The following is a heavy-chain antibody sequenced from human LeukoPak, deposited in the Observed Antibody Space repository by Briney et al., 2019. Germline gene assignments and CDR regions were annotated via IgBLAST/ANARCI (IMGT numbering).Heavy chain of an antibody. CDR3: ARLYYDSSGYLFDY. J-gene: IGHJ4*02. CDR2: IYYSGST. Sequence: SETLSLTCTVSGGSISSYYWSWIRQPPGKGLEWIGYIYYSGSTNYNPSLKSRVTISVDTSKNQFSLKLSSVTAADTAVYYCARLYYDSSGYLFDYWGQGTLVTASS. V-gene: IGHV4-59*08. CDR1: GGSISSYY. D-gene: IGHD3-22*01.